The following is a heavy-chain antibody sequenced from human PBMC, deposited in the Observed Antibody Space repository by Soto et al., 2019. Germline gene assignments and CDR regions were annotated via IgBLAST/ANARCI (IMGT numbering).Heavy chain of an antibody. CDR3: ARRSCSGGSCYWEFFDY. CDR1: GGSISSYY. Sequence: SETLSLTCTVSGGSISSYYWSWIRQPPGQGLEWIGYISYSGSTNYNPSLKSRVTISIDTSKNQFSLKLSSVTAADTAVYYCARRSCSGGSCYWEFFDYWGQGTLVTVS. CDR2: ISYSGST. D-gene: IGHD2-15*01. J-gene: IGHJ4*02. V-gene: IGHV4-59*08.